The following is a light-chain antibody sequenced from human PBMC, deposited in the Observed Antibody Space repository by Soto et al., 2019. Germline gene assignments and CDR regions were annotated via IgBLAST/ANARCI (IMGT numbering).Light chain of an antibody. J-gene: IGKJ4*01. CDR1: QSISSW. V-gene: IGKV1-5*03. CDR3: QPYDSYPLT. CDR2: KAS. Sequence: DIQMTQSPSTLSASVGDRVTITCRASQSISSWLAWYQQKPGKAPKLLIYKASNVESGVPSRFSGSGSGTEFTLTISSLQPDDFATDYCQPYDSYPLTFGGGTKVEIK.